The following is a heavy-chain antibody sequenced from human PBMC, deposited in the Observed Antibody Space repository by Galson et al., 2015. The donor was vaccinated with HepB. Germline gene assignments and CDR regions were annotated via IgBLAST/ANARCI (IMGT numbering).Heavy chain of an antibody. CDR3: ARRGDYDSSGYLDY. D-gene: IGHD3-22*01. J-gene: IGHJ4*02. V-gene: IGHV5-51*01. CDR1: GYRFTGYW. Sequence: QSGAEVKKTGESLKISCKGSGYRFTGYWIAWVRQMPGKGLEWMGIIYPSDSDTTYSPSFQGQVTISADKSISTAYLQWSSLKASDTAMYYCARRGDYDSSGYLDYWGQGTLVTVSS. CDR2: IYPSDSDT.